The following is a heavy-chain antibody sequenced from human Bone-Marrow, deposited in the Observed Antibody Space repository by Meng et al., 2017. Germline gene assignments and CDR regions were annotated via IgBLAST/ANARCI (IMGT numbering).Heavy chain of an antibody. CDR1: GYSISSGYY. D-gene: IGHD4-17*01. CDR2: IYHSGST. Sequence: SETLSLTCTVSGYSISSGYYWGWIRQPPGKGLEWIGSIYHSGSTYYNPSLKSRVTISVDTSKNQFSLKLSSVTAADTAVYYCAREARNGDFSYYFDYWAQGPLATVPS. J-gene: IGHJ4*02. V-gene: IGHV4-38-2*02. CDR3: AREARNGDFSYYFDY.